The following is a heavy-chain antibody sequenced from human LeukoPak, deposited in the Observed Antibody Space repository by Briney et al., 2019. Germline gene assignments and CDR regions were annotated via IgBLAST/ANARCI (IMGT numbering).Heavy chain of an antibody. CDR3: ASLVAAAGTTPFDY. D-gene: IGHD6-13*01. V-gene: IGHV4-61*08. CDR1: GGSISSGDYY. Sequence: SETLSLTCTVSGGSISSGDYYWSWIRQPPGKGLEWIGCIYYSGSTNYNPSLKSRVTISVDTSKNQFSLKLSSVTAADTAVYYCASLVAAAGTTPFDYWGQGTLVTVSS. J-gene: IGHJ4*02. CDR2: IYYSGST.